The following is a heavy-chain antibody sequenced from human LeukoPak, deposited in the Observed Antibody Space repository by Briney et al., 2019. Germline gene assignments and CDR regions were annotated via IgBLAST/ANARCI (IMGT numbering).Heavy chain of an antibody. CDR2: INTYTGNP. CDR3: ARDLDSAAFDI. CDR1: GYTFTSYA. V-gene: IGHV7-4-1*02. J-gene: IGHJ3*02. D-gene: IGHD2-15*01. Sequence: ASVKVSCKASGYTFTSYALNWVRQAPGQGLEWMGWINTYTGNPTYVQGFTGRFVFSLDTSVNTAYLQISSLKAEDTAVYYCARDLDSAAFDIWGQGTMVTVSS.